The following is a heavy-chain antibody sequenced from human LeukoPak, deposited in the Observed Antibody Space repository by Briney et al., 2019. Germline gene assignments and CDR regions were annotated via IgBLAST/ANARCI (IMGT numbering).Heavy chain of an antibody. V-gene: IGHV1-8*01. Sequence: ASVKVSCKASGYTFTNYDFNWVRQAPGQGLEWLGWMRPNTGDTHSALKFQGRVTMTRDTSITTAYMELSSLASDDTAVYFCAISTGWYRFDYWGQGTKVTVSS. CDR2: MRPNTGDT. D-gene: IGHD6-19*01. CDR1: GYTFTNYD. J-gene: IGHJ4*02. CDR3: AISTGWYRFDY.